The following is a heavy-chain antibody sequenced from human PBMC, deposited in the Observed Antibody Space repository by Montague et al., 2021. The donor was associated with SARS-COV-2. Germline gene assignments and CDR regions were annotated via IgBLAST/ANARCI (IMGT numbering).Heavy chain of an antibody. J-gene: IGHJ3*02. CDR2: IYSGGSST. V-gene: IGHV3-23*03. CDR3: AKDVAIKHDFWSGYRYDAFDI. Sequence: SLRLSCAASGLTFSSYAMNWVRQAPGKGLEWVSVIYSGGSSTYYADSVKGRFTISRDNSKNTLYLQMNSLRAEDTAVYYCAKDVAIKHDFWSGYRYDAFDIWGQGTMVTVSS. D-gene: IGHD3-3*01. CDR1: GLTFSSYA.